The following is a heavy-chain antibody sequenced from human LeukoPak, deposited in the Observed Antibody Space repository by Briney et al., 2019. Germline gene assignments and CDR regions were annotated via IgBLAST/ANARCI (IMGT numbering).Heavy chain of an antibody. CDR1: GYTFTSYD. V-gene: IGHV1-8*01. J-gene: IGHJ6*02. CDR3: ASAIQLWFGEPRIHYGMDV. Sequence: ASVKVSCKASGYTFTSYDINWVRQATGQGLEWMGWMNPNSGNTGYAQKFQGRVTMTRNTSISTAYMELSSLRSEDTAVYYCASAIQLWFGEPRIHYGMDVWGQGTTVTASS. D-gene: IGHD3-10*01. CDR2: MNPNSGNT.